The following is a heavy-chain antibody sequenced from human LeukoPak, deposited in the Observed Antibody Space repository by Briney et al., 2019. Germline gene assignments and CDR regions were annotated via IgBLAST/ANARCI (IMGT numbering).Heavy chain of an antibody. D-gene: IGHD3-3*01. Sequence: PGRSLRLSCAASGFTFSSYGMHWVRQAPGKGLEWVAFIRYDGSNKYLGDSVKGRFTISRDNSKDTLYLEMTSLRPEDTAVYYCAKDKTTIFGVGPPATLYYFDYWGQGTLVSVSS. CDR1: GFTFSSYG. CDR3: AKDKTTIFGVGPPATLYYFDY. CDR2: IRYDGSNK. V-gene: IGHV3-30*02. J-gene: IGHJ4*02.